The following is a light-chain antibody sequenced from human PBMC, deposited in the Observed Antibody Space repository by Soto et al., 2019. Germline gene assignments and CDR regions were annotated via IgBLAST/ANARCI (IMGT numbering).Light chain of an antibody. CDR2: GAS. CDR3: QQYNNWPPTWT. CDR1: QSVSSN. V-gene: IGKV3-15*01. J-gene: IGKJ1*01. Sequence: EIVMTQSPATLSVSPGERATLSCRASQSVSSNLAWYQQKPGQAPRLLLYGASTRATGIPARFSGSGSGTELTLTISSLQSEDFAVYYCQQYNNWPPTWTFGQGTKVEIK.